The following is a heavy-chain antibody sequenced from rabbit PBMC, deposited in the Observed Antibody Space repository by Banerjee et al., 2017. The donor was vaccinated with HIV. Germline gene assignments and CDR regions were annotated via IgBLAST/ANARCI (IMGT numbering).Heavy chain of an antibody. V-gene: IGHV1S45*01. CDR1: GFSFSYKYV. Sequence: EQLEESGGDLVKPEGSLTLTCTASGFSFSYKYVMCWVRQAPAEGLEWLACINTSSGNKVYASWVKGRFTISKTASTPVTLQMTRLSAADTATYFCARDVAGVVGWNLNLWGPGTLFTV. J-gene: IGHJ4*01. D-gene: IGHD4-1*01. CDR2: INTSSGNK. CDR3: ARDVAGVVGWNLNL.